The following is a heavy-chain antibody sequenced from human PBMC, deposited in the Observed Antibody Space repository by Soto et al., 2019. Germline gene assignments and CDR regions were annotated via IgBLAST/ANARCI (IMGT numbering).Heavy chain of an antibody. CDR3: AKWSSTWSQIIDY. J-gene: IGHJ4*02. CDR1: GFTFNNYA. V-gene: IGHV3-23*01. Sequence: GGSLRLSCAASGFTFNNYAINWVRQAPGKGLEWVSAISGTGGTTYYADSVKDRFAISRDNSKNTLYLQMNSLRAEDTAVYYCAKWSSTWSQIIDYWGQGTLVTVSS. CDR2: ISGTGGTT. D-gene: IGHD6-13*01.